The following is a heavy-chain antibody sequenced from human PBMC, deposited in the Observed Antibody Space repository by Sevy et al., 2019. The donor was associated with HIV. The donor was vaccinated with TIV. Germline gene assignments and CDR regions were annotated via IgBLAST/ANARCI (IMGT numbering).Heavy chain of an antibody. J-gene: IGHJ6*03. CDR1: GFTFSSYA. V-gene: IGHV3-23*01. CDR2: ISGSGGST. D-gene: IGHD2-21*01. Sequence: GGSLRLSCAASGFTFSSYAMSWVRQAPGKGLEWVSAISGSGGSTYYADSVKGRFTISRDNSKNTLYLQMNSLRAEDTAVYYCAKNGRAYCGGDCYSRVHYYYYMDVWGKRTTVTVSS. CDR3: AKNGRAYCGGDCYSRVHYYYYMDV.